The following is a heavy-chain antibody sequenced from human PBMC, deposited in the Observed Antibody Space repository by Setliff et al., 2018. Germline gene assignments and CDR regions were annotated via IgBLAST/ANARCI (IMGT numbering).Heavy chain of an antibody. CDR1: GFSFSNYY. V-gene: IGHV3-7*01. Sequence: PGGSLRLSCVASGFSFSNYYMSWVRQAPGKGLEWVANIKEDGSEEYYVDSVKGRFTISRDNSKNTLYLQMNSLRPEDTAVYYCARTCSGSGCYAGLESWGQGTPVTVSS. J-gene: IGHJ4*02. D-gene: IGHD2-15*01. CDR3: ARTCSGSGCYAGLES. CDR2: IKEDGSEE.